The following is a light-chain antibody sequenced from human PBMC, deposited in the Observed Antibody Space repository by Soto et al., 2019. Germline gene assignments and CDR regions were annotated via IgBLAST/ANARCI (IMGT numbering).Light chain of an antibody. CDR2: DVS. CDR1: SSDVGGYNY. V-gene: IGLV2-11*01. J-gene: IGLJ1*01. Sequence: QSALTQPRSLSGSPGQSVTISCTGTSSDVGGYNYVSWYQQHPGKAPKLMIYDVSKRPSGVPDRFSGSKSGNTASLTISGLQAEDEAGYYCCSYAGSYTFVFGTGTKLTVL. CDR3: CSYAGSYTFV.